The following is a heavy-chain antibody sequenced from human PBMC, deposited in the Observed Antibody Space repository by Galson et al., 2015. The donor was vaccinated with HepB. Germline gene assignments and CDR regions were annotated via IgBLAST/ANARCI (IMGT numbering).Heavy chain of an antibody. CDR1: GFTFRSYW. CDR3: TTRNGYNLPADY. V-gene: IGHV3-7*01. Sequence: SLRLSCAASGFTFRSYWMRWVRQAPGKGLEWVANIKQDGSEKYYVDSVKGRFTISRDNAKNSLYLQMNSLRAEDTAVYYCTTRNGYNLPADYSGHGTLVTVSS. CDR2: IKQDGSEK. J-gene: IGHJ4*01. D-gene: IGHD5-24*01.